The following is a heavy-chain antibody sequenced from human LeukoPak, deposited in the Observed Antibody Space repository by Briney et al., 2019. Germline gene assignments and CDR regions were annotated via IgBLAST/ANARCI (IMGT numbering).Heavy chain of an antibody. Sequence: GGSLRLSCAASGFIFDDHGMHWVRQAPGKGLEWVSGISWSSGIIGYADSVKGRFTISRDNAKNSLDLQMESLRAEDTAVYYCAKDTGSPADAITMEDNAFDXWGQGTMVTVSS. D-gene: IGHD3-3*01. CDR1: GFIFDDHG. V-gene: IGHV3-9*01. CDR2: ISWSSGII. CDR3: AKDTGSPADAITMEDNAFDX. J-gene: IGHJ3*02.